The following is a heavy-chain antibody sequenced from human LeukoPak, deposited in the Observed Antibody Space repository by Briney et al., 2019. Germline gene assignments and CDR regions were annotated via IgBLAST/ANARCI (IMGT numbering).Heavy chain of an antibody. V-gene: IGHV3-23*01. CDR2: ISGSGGST. J-gene: IGHJ4*02. D-gene: IGHD1-26*01. CDR1: GFTFSSYA. Sequence: GGSLTLSCAASGFTFSSYAMSWVRQAPAKGLEWVSAISGSGGSTYYADSVKGRFTISRDNSKNTLYLQMNSLRAEDTAVYYCAKSGSYNTYFDYWGQGTLVTVSS. CDR3: AKSGSYNTYFDY.